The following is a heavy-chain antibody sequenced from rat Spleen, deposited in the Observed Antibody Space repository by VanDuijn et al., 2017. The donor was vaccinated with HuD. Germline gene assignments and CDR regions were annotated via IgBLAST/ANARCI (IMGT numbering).Heavy chain of an antibody. CDR1: GLTFSDYG. CDR2: ISYGDSSGHSST. D-gene: IGHD2-2*01. Sequence: EVQLVESGGGLVQPGRSLKLSCAASGLTFSDYGMAWVRQAPTKGLEWVATISYGDSSGHSSTYYRDSVKGRFTVSRNNAKNTLYLQMDNLRSEDTATYYCARAGYLRDWYFDFWGPGTMVTVSS. J-gene: IGHJ1*01. V-gene: IGHV5-29*01. CDR3: ARAGYLRDWYFDF.